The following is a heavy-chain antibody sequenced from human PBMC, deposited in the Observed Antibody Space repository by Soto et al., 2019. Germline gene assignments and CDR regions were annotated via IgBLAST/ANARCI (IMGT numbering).Heavy chain of an antibody. CDR2: ITAYNGNT. CDR1: GYIFTSYA. V-gene: IGHV1-18*01. Sequence: QVHLVQSGAEVEKPGASVTVSCKASGYIFTSYAITWVRQAPGQGLEWMGWITAYNGNTNYAQKFHGRVTMTPDTSTRTAFMELRSLRLDDTAVYYGARGGVGDTAGWFDPWGQGTLVTVSS. CDR3: ARGGVGDTAGWFDP. J-gene: IGHJ5*02. D-gene: IGHD1-26*01.